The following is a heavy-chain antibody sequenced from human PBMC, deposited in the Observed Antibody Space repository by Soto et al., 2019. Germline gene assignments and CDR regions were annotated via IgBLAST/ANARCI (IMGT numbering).Heavy chain of an antibody. CDR3: ARGIVVVTAIDYGMDV. Sequence: GASVKVSCEASGYTFTSYYMHWVRQAPGQGLEWMGIINPSGGSTTSEQKFQGRVTMTRDTSTSTLYMELSSLTSEDTAVYYCARGIVVVTAIDYGMDVWGQGTTVTVSS. D-gene: IGHD2-21*02. J-gene: IGHJ6*02. CDR1: GYTFTSYY. V-gene: IGHV1-46*01. CDR2: INPSGGST.